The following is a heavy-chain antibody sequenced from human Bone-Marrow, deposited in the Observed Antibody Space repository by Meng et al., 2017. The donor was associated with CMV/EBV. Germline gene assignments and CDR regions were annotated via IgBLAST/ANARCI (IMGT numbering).Heavy chain of an antibody. V-gene: IGHV1-18*01. D-gene: IGHD2-2*02. CDR3: ARADYCSSTSCYTGGYYYYGMDV. CDR1: DYTITSYG. J-gene: IGHJ6*02. Sequence: ASVKVSCKASDYTITSYGISWVRQAPGQGLEWMGWISGYNGNTNYAQKLQGRVTMTTDTSTSTAYMELRSLRSDDTAVYYCARADYCSSTSCYTGGYYYYGMDVWGQGTTVTVSS. CDR2: ISGYNGNT.